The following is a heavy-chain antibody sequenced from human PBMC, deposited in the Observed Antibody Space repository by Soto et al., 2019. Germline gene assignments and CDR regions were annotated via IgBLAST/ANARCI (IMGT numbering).Heavy chain of an antibody. CDR3: AKVRDYYYYYTDV. J-gene: IGHJ6*03. CDR1: GGSISSYY. CDR2: IYYSGST. V-gene: IGHV4-59*01. Sequence: QVQLQESGPGLVKPSETLSLTCTVSGGSISSYYWSWIRQPPGKGLEWIGYIYYSGSTNYNPSLKSRVTISVATSKNECSLKLSSVTAADPAVYYCAKVRDYYYYYTDVWGKGSTVTVSS.